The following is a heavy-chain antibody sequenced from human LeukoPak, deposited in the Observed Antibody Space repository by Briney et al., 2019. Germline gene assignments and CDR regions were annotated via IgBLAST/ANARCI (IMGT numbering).Heavy chain of an antibody. V-gene: IGHV3-23*01. Sequence: GGSLRLSCAASGFTFSSYAMSWVRQAPGKGLEWVSAISGSGGRTYYADSVKGRFTISRDNSKKTLYLKMNSMRAEDTAVYYGAKDSPNYDFWSRPDAFDIWGQGTMVTVSS. D-gene: IGHD3-3*01. CDR3: AKDSPNYDFWSRPDAFDI. CDR1: GFTFSSYA. J-gene: IGHJ3*02. CDR2: ISGSGGRT.